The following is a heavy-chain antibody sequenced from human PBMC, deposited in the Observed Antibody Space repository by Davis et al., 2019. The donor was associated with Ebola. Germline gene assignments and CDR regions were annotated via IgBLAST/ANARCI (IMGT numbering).Heavy chain of an antibody. Sequence: GESLKISCKTSGYNFATYWIGWVRQLPGKGLEWMGVIYSGDSDTRYSPSFEGQVTISVDRSISTAHLQWSSLKASDTAIYYCVRQESLYGVIDSWGQGTLVTVSS. D-gene: IGHD4/OR15-4a*01. V-gene: IGHV5-51*01. J-gene: IGHJ4*02. CDR2: IYSGDSDT. CDR1: GYNFATYW. CDR3: VRQESLYGVIDS.